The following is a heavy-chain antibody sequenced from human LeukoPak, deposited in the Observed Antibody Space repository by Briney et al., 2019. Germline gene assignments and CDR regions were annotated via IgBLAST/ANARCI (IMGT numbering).Heavy chain of an antibody. Sequence: SETLSPTCTVSGGSISSGSYYWRWIRQPAGKGLGWIGRIYTSGSTNYNPSLKSRVTISVDTSKNQFSLKLSSVTAADTAVYYCASGEWYTSAFDIWGQGTMVTVSS. CDR3: ASGEWYTSAFDI. CDR1: GGSISSGSYY. V-gene: IGHV4-61*02. CDR2: IYTSGST. J-gene: IGHJ3*02. D-gene: IGHD3-10*01.